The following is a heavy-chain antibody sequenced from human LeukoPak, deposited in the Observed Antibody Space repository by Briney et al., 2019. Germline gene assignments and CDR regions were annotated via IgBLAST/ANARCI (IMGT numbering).Heavy chain of an antibody. J-gene: IGHJ4*02. CDR2: ISYDGSNK. V-gene: IGHV3-30-3*01. CDR3: ARDSVPEGIAVAGLDY. D-gene: IGHD6-19*01. Sequence: GGSLRLSCAASGLTFSGYDMHWVRQAPGKGLEWVAVISYDGSNKYYADSVKGRFTISRDNSKNTLYLQMNSLRAEDTAVYYCARDSVPEGIAVAGLDYWGQGTLVTVSS. CDR1: GLTFSGYD.